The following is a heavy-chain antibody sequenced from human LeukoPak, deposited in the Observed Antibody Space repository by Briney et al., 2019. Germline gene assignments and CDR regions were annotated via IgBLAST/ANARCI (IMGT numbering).Heavy chain of an antibody. V-gene: IGHV3-21*01. D-gene: IGHD3-10*01. J-gene: IGHJ3*02. CDR1: GFTFSSYS. CDR3: ARERLLWFGERAFDI. CDR2: ISSSSSYI. Sequence: GGSLRLSCAASGFTFSSYSMNWVRQAPGKGLEWVSSISSSSSYIYYADSVKGRFTISRDNAKNSLYLQMNSLRDEDTAVYYCARERLLWFGERAFDIWGQGTMVTVSS.